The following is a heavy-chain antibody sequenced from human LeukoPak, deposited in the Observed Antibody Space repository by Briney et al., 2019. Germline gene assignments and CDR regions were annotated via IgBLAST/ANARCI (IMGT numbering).Heavy chain of an antibody. V-gene: IGHV3-20*04. J-gene: IGHJ6*03. Sequence: GGSLRLSCAAPGFTFDDYGMSLVRQAPGKGLEWVSGINWNGGNTGYADSVKGRFTISRDNAKNSLYLQMNSLRAEDTALYYCARDQYGVRSYYYMDVWGKGTTVTVSS. CDR2: INWNGGNT. D-gene: IGHD4-17*01. CDR1: GFTFDDYG. CDR3: ARDQYGVRSYYYMDV.